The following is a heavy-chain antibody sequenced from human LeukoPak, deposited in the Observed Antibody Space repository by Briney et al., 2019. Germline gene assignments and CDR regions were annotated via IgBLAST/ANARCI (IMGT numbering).Heavy chain of an antibody. D-gene: IGHD5-24*01. J-gene: IGHJ4*02. CDR3: ARDGVATNDC. CDR1: GFPFSNYA. V-gene: IGHV3-64*01. Sequence: GGSLRLSCAASGFPFSNYAMQWVRQAPGKGLEYVSGISSNGGTTVYANSVKGRFTISRDNSKNTLYLQMGSLRAEDMAVYYCARDGVATNDCWGQGTLVTVSS. CDR2: ISSNGGTT.